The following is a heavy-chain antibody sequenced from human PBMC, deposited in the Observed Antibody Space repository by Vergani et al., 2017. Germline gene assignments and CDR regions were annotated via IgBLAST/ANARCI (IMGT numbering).Heavy chain of an antibody. CDR3: ARSIVSRNPPDYFGN. Sequence: QVQLQESGPGLVRPSETLSLTCTVSGGSLSGYYWNWIRQTPGEGLEWIGYVEDSGYFNYNPSLKTRVSMSSDTSNNQFSLMLSSVTVADTAVYYCARSIVSRNPPDYFGNWGQGTLGTVSS. CDR2: VEDSGYF. J-gene: IGHJ4*02. CDR1: GGSLSGYY. V-gene: IGHV4-59*01. D-gene: IGHD1-14*01.